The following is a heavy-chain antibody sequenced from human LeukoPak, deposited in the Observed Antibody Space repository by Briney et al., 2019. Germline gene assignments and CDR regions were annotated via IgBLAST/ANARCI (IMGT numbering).Heavy chain of an antibody. CDR2: ISGSGGST. CDR1: GLTFSSYA. J-gene: IGHJ6*03. Sequence: PGGSLRLSCAASGLTFSSYAMSWVRQAPGKGLEWVSAISGSGGSTYYADSVKGRFTISRDNSKNTLYLKMNSLRAEDTAVYYCANVGHDYSNSYYYYYYMDVWGKGTTVTVSS. V-gene: IGHV3-23*01. D-gene: IGHD4-11*01. CDR3: ANVGHDYSNSYYYYYYMDV.